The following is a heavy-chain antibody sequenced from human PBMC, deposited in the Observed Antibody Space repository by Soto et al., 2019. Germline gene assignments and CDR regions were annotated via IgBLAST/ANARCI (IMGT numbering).Heavy chain of an antibody. CDR2: IYPGDPDT. V-gene: IGHV5-51*01. CDR1: GYSFTSYW. Sequence: VESLKISCVGSGYSFTSYWIGWVRRMPGKGLEWMGIIYPGDPDTRYSPSFQGQVTISADKSINTAYLQWSSLKASDTAMYYCIRQLGVAAENCLHPWGQGTLVTVSS. J-gene: IGHJ5*02. D-gene: IGHD6-19*01. CDR3: IRQLGVAAENCLHP.